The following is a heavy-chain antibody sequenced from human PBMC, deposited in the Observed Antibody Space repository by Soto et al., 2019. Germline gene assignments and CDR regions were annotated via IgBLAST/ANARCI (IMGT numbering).Heavy chain of an antibody. Sequence: QLQLVQSGAEVKKPGSSVKVSCKASGGTFSSFTVNWVRQAPGQGLEWMGGFMPILGAANYAPKFQGRVTIIADESTNTGYMELSSLRSEDTAVYCCARGNAFDIWGQGTMVTVS. J-gene: IGHJ3*02. CDR3: ARGNAFDI. CDR2: FMPILGAA. V-gene: IGHV1-69*01. CDR1: GGTFSSFT.